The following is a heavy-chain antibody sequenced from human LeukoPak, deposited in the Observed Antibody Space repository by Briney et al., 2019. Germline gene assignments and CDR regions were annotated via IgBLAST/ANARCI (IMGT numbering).Heavy chain of an antibody. CDR1: GFTFSNYW. CDR3: GRESQYTNSWYGDY. Sequence: GGSLRLSCAVSGFTFSNYWMSWVRQAPGKGLEWVANIKQDGSEKYFVDSVKGRFSISRDNAKNSLYLQMNSLRVEDTAVYYCGRESQYTNSWYGDYWGQGTQVTVSS. V-gene: IGHV3-7*01. CDR2: IKQDGSEK. D-gene: IGHD6-13*01. J-gene: IGHJ4*02.